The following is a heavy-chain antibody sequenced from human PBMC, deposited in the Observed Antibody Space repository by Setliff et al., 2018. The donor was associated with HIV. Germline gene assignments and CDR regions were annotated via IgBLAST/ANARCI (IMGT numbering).Heavy chain of an antibody. Sequence: PGGSLRLSCAASGFTFTNYWMTWVRQAPGKGLEWVANIKQDGSENYFVDSVKGRFTISRDNTRSSLFLHMDSLTAEDTAVYYCAREALSRDGYSYFDYWGQGTLVTVSS. CDR1: GFTFTNYW. V-gene: IGHV3-7*01. CDR3: AREALSRDGYSYFDY. CDR2: IKQDGSEN. D-gene: IGHD5-12*01. J-gene: IGHJ4*02.